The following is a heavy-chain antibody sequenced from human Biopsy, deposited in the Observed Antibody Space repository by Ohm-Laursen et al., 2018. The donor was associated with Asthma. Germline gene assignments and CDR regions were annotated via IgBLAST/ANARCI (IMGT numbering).Heavy chain of an antibody. Sequence: SSVKVSCKAPGGTFSNFAISWVRQAPGQGLEWLGGIMTVFGTTNYAQKFQGRVTITADESTSTAYMEVTSLRSEDTAIYYCAKCQVGYSSGWSLLLKKIYYSGMDVWGQGTAVTVSS. J-gene: IGHJ6*02. CDR1: GGTFSNFA. D-gene: IGHD6-19*01. CDR3: AKCQVGYSSGWSLLLKKIYYSGMDV. V-gene: IGHV1-69*01. CDR2: IMTVFGTT.